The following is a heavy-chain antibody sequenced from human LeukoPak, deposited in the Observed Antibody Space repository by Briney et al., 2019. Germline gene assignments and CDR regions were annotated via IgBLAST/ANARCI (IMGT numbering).Heavy chain of an antibody. CDR3: ASMGGYYYGSGSYYGTGYSDY. D-gene: IGHD3-10*01. CDR2: INHSGST. CDR1: GGSFSGYY. V-gene: IGHV4-34*01. Sequence: SETLSLTCAVYGGSFSGYYWSWIRQPPGKGLEWIGEINHSGSTNYNPSLKSRVTISVDTSKNQFSLKLSSVTAADTAVYYCASMGGYYYGSGSYYGTGYSDYWGQGTLVTVSS. J-gene: IGHJ4*02.